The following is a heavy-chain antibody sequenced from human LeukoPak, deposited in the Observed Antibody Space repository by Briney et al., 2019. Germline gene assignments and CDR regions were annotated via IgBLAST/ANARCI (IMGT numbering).Heavy chain of an antibody. CDR1: GYTFTSYD. CDR2: MNPNSGNT. CDR3: AREMVDSGSCYAAMDV. V-gene: IGHV1-8*01. J-gene: IGHJ6*04. D-gene: IGHD1-26*01. Sequence: ASVKVSCKASGYTFTSYDINWVRQATGQGLEWMGWMNPNSGNTGYAQKFQGRVTMTRNTSIRTAYMELSSLRSEDTAVYYCAREMVDSGSCYAAMDVWGKGTTVTVSS.